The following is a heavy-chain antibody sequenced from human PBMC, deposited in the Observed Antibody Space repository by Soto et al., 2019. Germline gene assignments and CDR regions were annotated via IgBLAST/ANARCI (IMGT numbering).Heavy chain of an antibody. V-gene: IGHV2-5*02. Sequence: QITLKESGPPLVKPTQTLTLTCTFSGFSLSTSGVGVGWIRQPPGKALEWLALIYWDDDKRYSPSLKSRLTITKDTSKNQVVLTMTNMDPVDTATYYCAHSKLWFGELLPSYFDYWGQGTLVTVSS. CDR2: IYWDDDK. CDR1: GFSLSTSGVG. CDR3: AHSKLWFGELLPSYFDY. J-gene: IGHJ4*02. D-gene: IGHD3-10*01.